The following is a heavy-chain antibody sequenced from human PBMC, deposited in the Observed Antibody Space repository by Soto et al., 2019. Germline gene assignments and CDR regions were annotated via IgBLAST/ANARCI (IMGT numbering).Heavy chain of an antibody. CDR1: GGSISSRGYY. Sequence: QLQLQESGPGLVKPSETLSLTCTVSGGSISSRGYYWGWIRQPPGKGLEWIGTIYYSGSTYYNPSLKSRVTISVDTSKNQFFLKMSSLTAADTNVYKFATSNWFDPLGQGTLVTVSS. J-gene: IGHJ5*02. CDR3: ATSNWFDP. V-gene: IGHV4-39*01. CDR2: IYYSGST.